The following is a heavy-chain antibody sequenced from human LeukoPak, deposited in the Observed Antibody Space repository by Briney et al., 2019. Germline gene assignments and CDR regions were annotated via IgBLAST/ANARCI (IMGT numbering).Heavy chain of an antibody. CDR3: ARGMSWYYDSSGYYYSNAFDI. CDR2: INHSGST. CDR1: GGFFSGYY. D-gene: IGHD3-22*01. V-gene: IGHV4-34*01. Sequence: PSETLSLTCAVYGGFFSGYYWSWIRQPPGKGLEWIGEINHSGSTNYNPSLKSRVTISVDTSKNQFSLKLSSVTAADTAVYYCARGMSWYYDSSGYYYSNAFDIWGQGTMVTVSS. J-gene: IGHJ3*02.